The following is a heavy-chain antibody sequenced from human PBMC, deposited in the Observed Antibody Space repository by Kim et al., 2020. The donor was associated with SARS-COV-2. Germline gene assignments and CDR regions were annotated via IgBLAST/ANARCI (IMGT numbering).Heavy chain of an antibody. D-gene: IGHD2-2*01. CDR2: INHSGST. Sequence: SETLSLTCAVYGGSFSGYYWSWIRQPPGKGLEWIGEINHSGSTNYNPSLKSRVTISVDTSKNQFSLKLSSVTAADTAVYYCARSNCSSTSCYLYYYYYGMDVWGQGTTVTVSS. CDR1: GGSFSGYY. CDR3: ARSNCSSTSCYLYYYYYGMDV. V-gene: IGHV4-34*01. J-gene: IGHJ6*02.